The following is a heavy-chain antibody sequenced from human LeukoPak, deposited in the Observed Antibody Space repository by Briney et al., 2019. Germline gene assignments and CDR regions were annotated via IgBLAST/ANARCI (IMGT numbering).Heavy chain of an antibody. V-gene: IGHV1-2*02. CDR3: AGDPPFWSGYGAFDI. CDR2: INPNSGGT. D-gene: IGHD3-3*01. CDR1: GYTFTGYY. Sequence: GASVKVSCKASGYTFTGYYMHWVRQAPGQGLEWMGWINPNSGGTNYAQKFQGRVTMTRDTSISTAYMELSRLRSDDTAVYYCAGDPPFWSGYGAFDIWGQGTMVTVSS. J-gene: IGHJ3*02.